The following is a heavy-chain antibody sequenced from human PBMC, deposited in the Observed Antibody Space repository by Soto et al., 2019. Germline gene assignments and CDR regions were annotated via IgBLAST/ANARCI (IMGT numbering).Heavy chain of an antibody. Sequence: SETLSLTCNVSGGSISSSSYYWGWIRQPPGKGLEWIGSIYYSGSTYYNPSLKSRVTISVDTSKNQFSLKLSSVTAADTAVYYCARVYAYYFDYWGQGTLATVSS. CDR2: IYYSGST. D-gene: IGHD2-8*01. CDR3: ARVYAYYFDY. V-gene: IGHV4-39*07. J-gene: IGHJ4*02. CDR1: GGSISSSSYY.